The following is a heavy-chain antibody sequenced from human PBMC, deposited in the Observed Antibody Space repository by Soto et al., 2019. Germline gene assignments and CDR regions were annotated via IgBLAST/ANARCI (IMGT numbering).Heavy chain of an antibody. CDR1: GFVFSDYW. J-gene: IGHJ4*02. CDR3: ARVPTTMAGMIIDY. D-gene: IGHD6-19*01. CDR2: IRGDGSGS. V-gene: IGHV3-74*01. Sequence: EVQLVESGGGLVQPGGSLTLSCSASGFVFSDYWMHWVRQAPGKGLVWVSRIRGDGSGSNYADSVKGRFTISRANAKNTAYLQMNSLRAEDTAVYYCARVPTTMAGMIIDYWGQVTLVTVSS.